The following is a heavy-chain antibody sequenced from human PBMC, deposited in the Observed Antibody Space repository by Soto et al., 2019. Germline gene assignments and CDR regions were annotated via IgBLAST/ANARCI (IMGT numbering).Heavy chain of an antibody. CDR2: VSSDGSNK. J-gene: IGHJ4*02. CDR1: GFTFSTYG. Sequence: QVQLVESGGGVVQPGGSLRLSCAASGFTFSTYGMHWVRQAPGKGLEWVAVVSSDGSNKYYADSVKGRFTISRDNSKNTLYVQMNSLTAEDTAVYYCAKGWQGSYFDYCGQGTLVTVSS. CDR3: AKGWQGSYFDY. V-gene: IGHV3-30*18. D-gene: IGHD3-10*01.